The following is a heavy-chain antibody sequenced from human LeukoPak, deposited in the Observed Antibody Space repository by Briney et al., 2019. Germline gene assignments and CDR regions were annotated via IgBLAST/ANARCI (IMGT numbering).Heavy chain of an antibody. CDR1: VDSISNYY. J-gene: IGHJ4*02. CDR3: ATLRTWHFDY. D-gene: IGHD2/OR15-2a*01. CDR2: IYTSGST. Sequence: PSETLSLTCTVSVDSISNYYWHWIRQPAGKGLEWIGRIYTSGSTDYNPSLRSRVTMSIDTSKNQFSLRLSSVIAADTAVYYCATLRTWHFDYWGPGTLVSVSS. V-gene: IGHV4-4*07.